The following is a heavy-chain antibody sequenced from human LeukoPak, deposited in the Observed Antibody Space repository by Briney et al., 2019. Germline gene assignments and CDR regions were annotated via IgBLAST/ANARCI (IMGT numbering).Heavy chain of an antibody. V-gene: IGHV3-74*01. J-gene: IGHJ6*04. CDR3: AELGITMIGGV. D-gene: IGHD3-10*02. CDR2: INSDGSST. CDR1: GFTFSSYW. Sequence: GGSLRLSCAASGFTFSSYWMHWVRQAPGKGLVWVSRINSDGSSTSYADSVKGRFTISRDNAKNSLYLQMYSLRAEDTAVYYCAELGITMIGGVWGKGTTVTISS.